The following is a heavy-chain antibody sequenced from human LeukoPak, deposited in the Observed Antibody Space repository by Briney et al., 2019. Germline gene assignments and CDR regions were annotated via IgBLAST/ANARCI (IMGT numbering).Heavy chain of an antibody. J-gene: IGHJ3*02. CDR2: IYYSGST. CDR3: ARTTMIVVASAFDI. D-gene: IGHD3-22*01. V-gene: IGHV4-59*01. Sequence: SETLSLTCTVSGGSISSYYWSWIRQSPGKGLEWIGYIYYSGSTNYNPSLKSRVTISVDTSKNQFSLKLSSVTAADTAVYYCARTTMIVVASAFDIWGQGTMVTVSS. CDR1: GGSISSYY.